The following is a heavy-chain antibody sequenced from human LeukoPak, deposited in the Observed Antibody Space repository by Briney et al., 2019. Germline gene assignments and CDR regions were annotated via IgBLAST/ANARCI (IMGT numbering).Heavy chain of an antibody. V-gene: IGHV1-2*02. CDR3: ARDGSGGYEKFDY. CDR2: ISPNSGGT. J-gene: IGHJ4*02. CDR1: GYTFTGYY. D-gene: IGHD6-19*01. Sequence: ASVKVSCKASGYTFTGYYMHWVRQAPGQGLEWMGWISPNSGGTNYAQKFQGRVTMTRDTSISTAYMELSRLRSDDTAVYYGARDGSGGYEKFDYWGQGALVTDSS.